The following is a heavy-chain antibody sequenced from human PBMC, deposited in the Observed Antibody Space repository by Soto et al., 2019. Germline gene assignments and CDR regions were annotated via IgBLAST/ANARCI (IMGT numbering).Heavy chain of an antibody. CDR2: LLRPGRST. CDR3: AKDAIANDGIWLMDS. V-gene: IGHV3-23*01. D-gene: IGHD3-16*01. CDR1: GFMFSDYA. Sequence: GAAVRLSCAASGFMFSDYAMTWARQAPGKELEWVSGLLRPGRSTYYADSVKGRFTISGDTSANTVYLQMDSLRAEDTAVYYCAKDAIANDGIWLMDSWGEGTVVTV. J-gene: IGHJ5*02.